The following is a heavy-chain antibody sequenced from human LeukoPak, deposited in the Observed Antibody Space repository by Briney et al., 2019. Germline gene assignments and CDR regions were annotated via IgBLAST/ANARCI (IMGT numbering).Heavy chain of an antibody. J-gene: IGHJ1*01. CDR3: ARPSEVVIDNYHSEYFQH. CDR2: IYYSGST. CDR1: GGSISSSSYY. V-gene: IGHV4-39*01. D-gene: IGHD3-22*01. Sequence: SETLSLTCTVSGGSISSSSYYWGWIRQPPGTGLEWIGSIYYSGSTYYNPSLKSRVTISVDTSKNQFSLKLSFVTAADTAVYYCARPSEVVIDNYHSEYFQHWGQGTLVTVSS.